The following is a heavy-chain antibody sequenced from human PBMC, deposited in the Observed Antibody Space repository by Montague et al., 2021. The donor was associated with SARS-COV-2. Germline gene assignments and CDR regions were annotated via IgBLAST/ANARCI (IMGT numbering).Heavy chain of an antibody. J-gene: IGHJ6*02. CDR2: VWFDGSSK. CDR1: GFSFSSYG. CDR3: ARSRGVLIESDLVV. V-gene: IGHV3-33*07. Sequence: SLSLSCAASGFSFSSYGMFWVRQVPGKGLEWVAVVWFDGSSKFYPDSVKGRFTISRDNSKNILYLQMNNLTAEDTAVYYCARSRGVLIESDLVVWGQGTTVTVSS. D-gene: IGHD3-16*02.